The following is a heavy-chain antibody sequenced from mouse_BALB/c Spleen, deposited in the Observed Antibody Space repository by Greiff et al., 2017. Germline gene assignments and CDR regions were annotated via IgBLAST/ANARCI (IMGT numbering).Heavy chain of an antibody. CDR1: GFTFSSFG. J-gene: IGHJ3*01. V-gene: IGHV5-17*02. CDR3: ARGDYGNLFAY. D-gene: IGHD2-1*01. CDR2: ISSGSSTI. Sequence: EVQLVESGGGLVQPGGSRKLSCAASGFTFSSFGMHWVRQAPEKGLEWVAYISSGSSTIYYADTVKGRFTISRDNPKNTLFLQMTSLRSEDTAMYYCARGDYGNLFAYWGQGTLVTVSA.